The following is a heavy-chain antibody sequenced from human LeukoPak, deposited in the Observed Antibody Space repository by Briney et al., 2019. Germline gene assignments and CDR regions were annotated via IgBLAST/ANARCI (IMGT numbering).Heavy chain of an antibody. V-gene: IGHV3-53*01. CDR1: GFTVSNNY. D-gene: IGHD3-22*01. CDR3: ARAVYDSSGYYFDY. J-gene: IGHJ4*02. CDR2: IYSGGST. Sequence: GGSLRLSCAASGFTVSNNYMSWVRQAPGKGLEWVSVIYSGGSTYYADSVKGRFTISRDNSKNTLYLQMNSLRAEDTAVYYCARAVYDSSGYYFDYWGQGTLVTVSS.